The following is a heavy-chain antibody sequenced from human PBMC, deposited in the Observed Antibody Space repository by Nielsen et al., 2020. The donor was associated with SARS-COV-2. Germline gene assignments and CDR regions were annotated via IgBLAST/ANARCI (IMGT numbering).Heavy chain of an antibody. CDR1: GGIFSNYA. D-gene: IGHD5-12*01. J-gene: IGHJ6*02. CDR3: ARDAYIVATIFLGYYYGMDV. CDR2: IIPVLSTT. V-gene: IGHV1-69*06. Sequence: SVKVSCKASGGIFSNYAISWVRQAPGQGLEWVGGIIPVLSTTNYAQKFQGRVTITADKSTGTTYMELNSLRSEDTAVYYCARDAYIVATIFLGYYYGMDVWGQGTTVTVSS.